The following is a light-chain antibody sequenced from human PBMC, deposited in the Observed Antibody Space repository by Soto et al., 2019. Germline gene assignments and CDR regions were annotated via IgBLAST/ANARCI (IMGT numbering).Light chain of an antibody. V-gene: IGLV2-23*02. CDR2: EVS. CDR1: SSDVGSYNL. J-gene: IGLJ1*01. Sequence: QSARTQPASVSGSPGQSITISCTGTSSDVGSYNLVSWYQRHPGKAPKLMIYEVSKRPSGVSNRFSGSKSGNTASLTISGLQAEDEADYYCCSYAGSSTFYVFGTGTKVTVL. CDR3: CSYAGSSTFYV.